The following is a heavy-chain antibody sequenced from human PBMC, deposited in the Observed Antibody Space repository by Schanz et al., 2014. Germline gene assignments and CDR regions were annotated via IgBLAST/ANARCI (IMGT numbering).Heavy chain of an antibody. V-gene: IGHV3-23*01. CDR3: AKGMGYCSGGTCCDYYYYGLDV. D-gene: IGHD2-15*01. Sequence: EVQLLESGGGLVQPGGSLRLSCAASGFTFSSYAMSWVRQAPGKGLEWVSSISHSGGSKYYADSVKGRFTISRDNSENTLYLQMNSLSADDTAVFYCAKGMGYCSGGTCCDYYYYGLDVWGQGTTVTVSS. J-gene: IGHJ6*02. CDR2: ISHSGGSK. CDR1: GFTFSSYA.